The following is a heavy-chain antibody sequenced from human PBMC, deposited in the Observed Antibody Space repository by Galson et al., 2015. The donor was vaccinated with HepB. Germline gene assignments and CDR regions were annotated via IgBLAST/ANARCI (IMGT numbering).Heavy chain of an antibody. CDR3: ARDLSYASDWMWDVSTHYYFYGLDV. J-gene: IGHJ6*02. D-gene: IGHD6-19*01. Sequence: SLRLSCAASGFTFSSYGMHWVRQAPGKGLEWVAVIWYDGSNEYYADSVEGRFTISRDTSKNTLYLQMNSLRAEDTAVYYCARDLSYASDWMWDVSTHYYFYGLDVWGRGTTVTVSS. V-gene: IGHV3-33*01. CDR2: IWYDGSNE. CDR1: GFTFSSYG.